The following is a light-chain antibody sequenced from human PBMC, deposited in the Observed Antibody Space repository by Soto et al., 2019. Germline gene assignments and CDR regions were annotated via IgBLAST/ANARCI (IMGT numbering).Light chain of an antibody. J-gene: IGLJ1*01. V-gene: IGLV2-11*01. CDR1: SSDVGGYNY. CDR2: DVS. CDR3: CSYAGSDV. Sequence: QSALTQPRSVSGSPGQSVTISCTGTSSDVGGYNYVSWYQQHPGKAPKLMIYDVSKRPSGVPDRFSGSKSGNTASLTISGLQAEDEADYSCCSYAGSDVFGTVTKVTVL.